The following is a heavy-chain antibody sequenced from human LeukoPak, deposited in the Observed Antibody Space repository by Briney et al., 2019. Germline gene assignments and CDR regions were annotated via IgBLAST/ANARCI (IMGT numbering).Heavy chain of an antibody. V-gene: IGHV3-21*01. Sequence: GGSLRLSCAASGLTFSSYSMNWVRQAPGKGLEWVSPISSSSSYIYYADSVKGRFTISRDNAKNTLYLQMNSLRAEDTAVYYCAKGMTTGPRSVYHYMDVWGKGTTVTVSS. CDR2: ISSSSSYI. D-gene: IGHD4-17*01. J-gene: IGHJ6*03. CDR3: AKGMTTGPRSVYHYMDV. CDR1: GLTFSSYS.